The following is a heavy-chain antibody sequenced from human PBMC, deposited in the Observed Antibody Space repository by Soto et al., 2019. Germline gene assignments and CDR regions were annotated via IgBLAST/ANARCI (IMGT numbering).Heavy chain of an antibody. Sequence: PSETLSLTCTVSGGLISSSYWSWIRQFPGGGLEWIGYIFRSGSTKYNPSLESRVTISADASKNRFSLKVTSVTAADTAVYYCAGRGYSGYETTFDYWGQGTLVTVSS. CDR3: AGRGYSGYETTFDY. CDR2: IFRSGST. D-gene: IGHD5-12*01. V-gene: IGHV4-59*12. CDR1: GGLISSSY. J-gene: IGHJ4*02.